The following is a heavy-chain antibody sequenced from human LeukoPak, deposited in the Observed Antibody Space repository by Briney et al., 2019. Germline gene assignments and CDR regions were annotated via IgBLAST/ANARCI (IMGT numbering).Heavy chain of an antibody. D-gene: IGHD4-17*01. V-gene: IGHV1-18*01. CDR1: GYTFASYV. Sequence: ASVKVSCKASGYTFASYVISWVRQAPGQGLEWMGWISAYNGNTNYAQKFQGRVTMTRDTSISTAYMELSRLRSDDTAVYYCARGMTTVSNNWFDPWGQGTLVTVSS. J-gene: IGHJ5*02. CDR3: ARGMTTVSNNWFDP. CDR2: ISAYNGNT.